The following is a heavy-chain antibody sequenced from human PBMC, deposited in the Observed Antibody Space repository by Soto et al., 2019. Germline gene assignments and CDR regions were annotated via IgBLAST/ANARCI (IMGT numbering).Heavy chain of an antibody. CDR1: GGSFSGYY. V-gene: IGHV4-34*01. CDR2: INHSGST. CDR3: ARELNWNYFRNNWFDP. D-gene: IGHD1-7*01. J-gene: IGHJ5*02. Sequence: SETLSLTCAVYGGSFSGYYWSWIRQPPGKGLEWIGEINHSGSTNYNPSLKSRVTISVDTSKNQFSLKLSSVTAADTAVYYCARELNWNYFRNNWFDPWGQGTLVTVSS.